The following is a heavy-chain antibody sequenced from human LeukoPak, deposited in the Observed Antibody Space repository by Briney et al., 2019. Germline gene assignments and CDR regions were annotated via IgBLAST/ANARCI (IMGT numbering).Heavy chain of an antibody. CDR2: MYTIGST. CDR3: ARQGSSGWTPFDY. J-gene: IGHJ4*02. V-gene: IGHV4-4*07. D-gene: IGHD6-19*01. Sequence: SETLSLTCTVSGGSISSYYWSWIRQPAGKGLEWIGRMYTIGSTNYNPSLKGRVTMSVDTSKNQFSLKLSSVTAADTAVYYCARQGSSGWTPFDYWGQGTLVTVSS. CDR1: GGSISSYY.